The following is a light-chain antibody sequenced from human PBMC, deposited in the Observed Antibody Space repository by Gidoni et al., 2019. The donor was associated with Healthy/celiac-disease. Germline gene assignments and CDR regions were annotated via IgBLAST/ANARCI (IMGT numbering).Light chain of an antibody. V-gene: IGKV3D-15*01. Sequence: DIVMTQSPATLAVSPGESATLSCRASPSVSSNLAWYQQKPGQAPRLLIYGASTRATGIPARFSGSGSGTEFTLTISSLQSEDFAVYYCQQYNNWPYTFGQXTKLEIK. CDR1: PSVSSN. J-gene: IGKJ2*01. CDR2: GAS. CDR3: QQYNNWPYT.